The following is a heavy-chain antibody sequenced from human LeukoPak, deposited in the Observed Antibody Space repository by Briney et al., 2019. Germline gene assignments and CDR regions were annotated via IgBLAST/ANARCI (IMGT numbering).Heavy chain of an antibody. CDR2: INHSGST. CDR3: ARGLYYYDSSGYYYEAFDI. Sequence: KASETLSLTCAVYGGSFSGYYWSWIRQPPGKGLEWIGEINHSGSTNYNPSLKSRVTISVDTPKNQFSLKLSSVTAADTAVYYCARGLYYYDSSGYYYEAFDIWGQGTMVTVSS. CDR1: GGSFSGYY. D-gene: IGHD3-22*01. J-gene: IGHJ3*02. V-gene: IGHV4-34*01.